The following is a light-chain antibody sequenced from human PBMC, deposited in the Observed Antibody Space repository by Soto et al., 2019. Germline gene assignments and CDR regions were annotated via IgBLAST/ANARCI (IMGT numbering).Light chain of an antibody. Sequence: DIQMTQSPSTLSASVGDRVTITCRASQSISSWLAWYQQKPGKAPNLLIYEASLLESAVPSRFSGSASGTEFTLTINSLQPGDCATYFCQQCSSYPETFGQGTKVEIK. CDR2: EAS. CDR1: QSISSW. CDR3: QQCSSYPET. J-gene: IGKJ1*01. V-gene: IGKV1-5*03.